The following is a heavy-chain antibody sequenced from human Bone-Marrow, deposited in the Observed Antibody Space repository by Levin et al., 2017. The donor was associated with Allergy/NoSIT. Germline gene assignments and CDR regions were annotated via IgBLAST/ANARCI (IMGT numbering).Heavy chain of an antibody. Sequence: SETLSLTCAISGDSVSSNSAAWNWIRQSPSRGLEWLGRTYYRSKWYNDYAVSVKSRITINPDTSKNQFSLQLNSVTPEDTAVYYCARDTGIAARPFGYYYYMDVWGKGTTVTVSS. CDR3: ARDTGIAARPFGYYYYMDV. J-gene: IGHJ6*03. CDR1: GDSVSSNSAA. D-gene: IGHD6-6*01. V-gene: IGHV6-1*01. CDR2: TYYRSKWYN.